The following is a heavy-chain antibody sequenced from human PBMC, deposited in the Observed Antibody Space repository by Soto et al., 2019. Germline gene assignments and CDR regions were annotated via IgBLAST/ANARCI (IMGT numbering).Heavy chain of an antibody. D-gene: IGHD2-2*01. CDR2: INHSGST. Sequence: SETLSLTCAVYGGSFTGYYWSWIRQPPGKGLEWIGEINHSGSTNYNPSLKSRVTISVDTSKNQFSLKLSSVTAADTAVYYCARDQCMDVWGQGTTVTVSS. J-gene: IGHJ6*02. CDR3: ARDQCMDV. CDR1: GGSFTGYY. V-gene: IGHV4-34*01.